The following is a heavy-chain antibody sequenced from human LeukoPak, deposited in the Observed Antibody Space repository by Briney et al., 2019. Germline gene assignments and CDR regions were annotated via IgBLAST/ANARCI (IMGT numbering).Heavy chain of an antibody. CDR3: AKDYSDSRVGDVFFEY. V-gene: IGHV3-23*01. J-gene: IGHJ4*02. Sequence: PGGSLSLSSAASGLTFSNYAMSWFRQAPGKGLEWVSGITSGFTPHYADSVKGRFTISRDNSKNTFHLQMNSLRAEDTAVYYCAKDYSDSRVGDVFFEYWGQGTLVTVSS. D-gene: IGHD1-26*01. CDR1: GLTFSNYA. CDR2: ITSGFTP.